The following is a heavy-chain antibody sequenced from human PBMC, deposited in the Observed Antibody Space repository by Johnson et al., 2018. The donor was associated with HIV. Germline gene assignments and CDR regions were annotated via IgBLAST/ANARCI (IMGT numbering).Heavy chain of an antibody. CDR2: INWHGGRA. Sequence: VQLVESGGGVVRPGGSLRLSCAASGFNFDDYGISWVRQAPGKGLDWGAGINWHGGRAGYADCVRGRFTLSRDNAKNSLYLQMNSLRAEDTALYYCARGGLGFQNIHDPLDVWGQGTMVTVSS. CDR1: GFNFDDYG. J-gene: IGHJ3*01. V-gene: IGHV3-20*04. CDR3: ARGGLGFQNIHDPLDV. D-gene: IGHD1/OR15-1a*01.